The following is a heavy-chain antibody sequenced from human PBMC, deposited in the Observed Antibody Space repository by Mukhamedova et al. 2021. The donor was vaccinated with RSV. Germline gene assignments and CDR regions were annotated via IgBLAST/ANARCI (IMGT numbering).Heavy chain of an antibody. Sequence: GIIYPGDSDTRYSPSFQGQVTISADKSISTAYLQWSSLKASDTAMYYCARHLIDLRYFDWLSNAFDIWGQGTMVTVSS. V-gene: IGHV5-51*01. J-gene: IGHJ3*02. D-gene: IGHD3-9*01. CDR2: IYPGDSDT. CDR3: ARHLIDLRYFDWLSNAFDI.